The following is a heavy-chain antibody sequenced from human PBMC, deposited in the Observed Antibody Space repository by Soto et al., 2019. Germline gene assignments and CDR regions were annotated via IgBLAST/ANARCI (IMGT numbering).Heavy chain of an antibody. CDR2: IYYTGFT. CDR1: GDSLSGGDYY. CDR3: ARAYRINGWSDYFFDY. J-gene: IGHJ4*02. Sequence: SETLSLTCTVSGDSLSGGDYYWSWIRQPPGKGLEWIGDIYYTGFTFYNPSLKSRLTISLDSSKNQFSLRLNSVTAADTAVYFCARAYRINGWSDYFFDYWGQGPLVTVSS. D-gene: IGHD6-19*01. V-gene: IGHV4-30-4*08.